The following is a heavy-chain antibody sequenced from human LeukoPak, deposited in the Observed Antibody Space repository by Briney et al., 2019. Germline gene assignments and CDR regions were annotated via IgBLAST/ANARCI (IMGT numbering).Heavy chain of an antibody. V-gene: IGHV3-23*01. CDR2: ISGSGGST. CDR1: GFTFSSYA. D-gene: IGHD1-26*01. J-gene: IGHJ2*01. CDR3: ASARGGGSYLDRYFDL. Sequence: GGSLRLSCAASGFTFSSYAMSWVRQAPGKGLEWVSAISGSGGSTYYADSVKGRFTISRDNSKNTLYLQMNSLRPEDTAVYYCASARGGGSYLDRYFDLWGRGTLVTVSS.